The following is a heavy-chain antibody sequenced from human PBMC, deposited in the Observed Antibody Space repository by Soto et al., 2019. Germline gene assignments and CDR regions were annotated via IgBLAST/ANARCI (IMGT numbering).Heavy chain of an antibody. CDR1: GYTFTSYG. Sequence: QVQLVQSGAEVKKPGASVKVSCKASGYTFTSYGISWVRQAPGQGLEWMGWISAYNGNTNYAQKLQGRVTMTTDTSTSTAYMELRSLRSDDTAVYYCARDPEYSSSSDYYYYGMDVCGQGTTVTVSS. V-gene: IGHV1-18*01. J-gene: IGHJ6*02. D-gene: IGHD6-6*01. CDR3: ARDPEYSSSSDYYYYGMDV. CDR2: ISAYNGNT.